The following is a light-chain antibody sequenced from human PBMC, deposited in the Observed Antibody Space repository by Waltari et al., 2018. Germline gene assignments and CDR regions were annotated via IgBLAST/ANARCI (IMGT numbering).Light chain of an antibody. CDR2: GAS. J-gene: IGKJ1*01. Sequence: EIVMTQSPATLSVSPGERAPLSCRASQSFSNNLAWSKQKPGQTPRLLIYGASIRATGIPARFSGSGSGTEFTLTISSLQSEDFAVYYCHQYNRWPRTFGQGTKVEIK. CDR1: QSFSNN. V-gene: IGKV3D-15*01. CDR3: HQYNRWPRT.